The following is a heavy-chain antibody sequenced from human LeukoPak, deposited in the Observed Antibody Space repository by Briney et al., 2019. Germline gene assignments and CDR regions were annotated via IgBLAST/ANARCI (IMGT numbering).Heavy chain of an antibody. V-gene: IGHV3-7*05. CDR1: GSTFSNYW. Sequence: PGGSLRLSCTASGSTFSNYWMSWVCQTPEKGLEWVANINQDGSETVYVDSVKGRFTISRDNAKSSLYLQMYSLRAEDTAVYFCARDPYSSSWSYGMDVWGQGTAVTVSS. D-gene: IGHD6-13*01. J-gene: IGHJ6*02. CDR2: INQDGSET. CDR3: ARDPYSSSWSYGMDV.